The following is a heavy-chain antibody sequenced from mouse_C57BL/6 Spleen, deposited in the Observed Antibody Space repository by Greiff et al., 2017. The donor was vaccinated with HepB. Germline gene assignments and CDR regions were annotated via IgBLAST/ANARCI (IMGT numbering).Heavy chain of an antibody. V-gene: IGHV1-52*01. D-gene: IGHD2-12*01. CDR3: AREGYYTGAMDY. CDR2: IDPSDSET. CDR1: GYTFTSYW. J-gene: IGHJ4*01. Sequence: QVQLQQPGAELVRPGSSVKLSCKASGYTFTSYWMHWVKQRPIQGLEWIGNIDPSDSETHYNQKFKDKATLTVDKSSSTAYMQISSLTSEDSAVYYCAREGYYTGAMDYWGQGTSVTVSS.